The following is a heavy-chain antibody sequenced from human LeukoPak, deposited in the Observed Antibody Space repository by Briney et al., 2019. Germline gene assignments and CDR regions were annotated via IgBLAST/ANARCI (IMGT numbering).Heavy chain of an antibody. D-gene: IGHD2-15*01. Sequence: PGGSLRLSSVASGFTFSTYGMHWVRQAPGKGLEWVAVISYDGTNKYYADSVKGRFTISRDNSKNTLNLQMNSLRTEDTAVYYCAKPRDIDSWAFDVWGQGTMVTVS. V-gene: IGHV3-30*18. J-gene: IGHJ3*01. CDR2: ISYDGTNK. CDR3: AKPRDIDSWAFDV. CDR1: GFTFSTYG.